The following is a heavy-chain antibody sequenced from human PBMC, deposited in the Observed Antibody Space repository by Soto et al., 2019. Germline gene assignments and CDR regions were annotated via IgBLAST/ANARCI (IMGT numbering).Heavy chain of an antibody. V-gene: IGHV4-38-2*02. J-gene: IGHJ5*02. Sequence: PSETLSLTCSVPGYSISSGFYWDWLRQPPGKGLEWIGYIYYSGSTYYNPSLKSRVTISVDTSKNQFSLKLSSVTAADTAVYYCARGSRSPLYNWFDPWGQGTLVTVSS. D-gene: IGHD1-26*01. CDR2: IYYSGST. CDR3: ARGSRSPLYNWFDP. CDR1: GYSISSGFY.